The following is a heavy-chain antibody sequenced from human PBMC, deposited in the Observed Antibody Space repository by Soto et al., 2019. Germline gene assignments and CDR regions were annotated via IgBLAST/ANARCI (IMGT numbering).Heavy chain of an antibody. CDR2: IYPADSDT. D-gene: IGHD1-26*01. CDR3: ARQTGATTPDY. CDR1: GYDFSNYW. J-gene: IGHJ4*02. V-gene: IGHV5-51*01. Sequence: EVQLVQSGAEVKKPGESLKISCKGSGYDFSNYWIGWVRQMPGKGLEWMGIIYPADSDTRFSPSFQGQVTISADKSIGTAYLQWSSLTASDSAMYYCARQTGATTPDYWGQGTLVTVSS.